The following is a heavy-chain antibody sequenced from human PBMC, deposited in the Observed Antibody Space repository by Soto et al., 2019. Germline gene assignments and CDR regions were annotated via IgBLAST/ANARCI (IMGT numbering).Heavy chain of an antibody. CDR1: GGSISSYY. CDR3: ARDPDWKNKYYMDV. D-gene: IGHD1-1*01. CDR2: IYYTGST. Sequence: PSETLSLTCTVSGGSISSYYWSWIRQPPGKGLEWIGYIYYTGSTNYNPSLKSRATISADTSKNLFSLRLSSVTAADTAIYYCARDPDWKNKYYMDVWGKGTTVTVSS. J-gene: IGHJ6*03. V-gene: IGHV4-59*01.